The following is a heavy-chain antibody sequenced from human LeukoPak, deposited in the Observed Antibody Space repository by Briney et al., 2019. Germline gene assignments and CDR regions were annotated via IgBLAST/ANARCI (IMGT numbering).Heavy chain of an antibody. V-gene: IGHV4-39*07. Sequence: SETLSLTCTVSGGSISSSSYYWGWIRQPPGTGLEWLGNIFYSGSTYYSPSLKSRVTISLDTSRNQFSLKLNSVTAADTAVYYCARGRRYCNDGVCYRNSYYYMDVWGKGTTVTVSS. CDR1: GGSISSSSYY. CDR3: ARGRRYCNDGVCYRNSYYYMDV. J-gene: IGHJ6*03. CDR2: IFYSGST. D-gene: IGHD2-8*01.